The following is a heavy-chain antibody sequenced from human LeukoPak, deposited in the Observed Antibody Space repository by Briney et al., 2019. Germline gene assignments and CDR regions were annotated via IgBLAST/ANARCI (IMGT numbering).Heavy chain of an antibody. CDR1: GGTFSSYA. Sequence: ASVKVSCKASGGTFSSYAISWVRQAPGQGLEWMGGIIPIFGTANYAQKFQGRVTITADKSTSTAYMELSSLRSEDTAVYYCAREGLVGGIDAFDIWGQGTMVTVSS. D-gene: IGHD1-26*01. CDR2: IIPIFGTA. J-gene: IGHJ3*02. CDR3: AREGLVGGIDAFDI. V-gene: IGHV1-69*06.